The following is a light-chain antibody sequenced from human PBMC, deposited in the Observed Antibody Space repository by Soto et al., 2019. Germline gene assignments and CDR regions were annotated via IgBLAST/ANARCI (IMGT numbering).Light chain of an antibody. CDR3: QQYNGYSRP. V-gene: IGKV3-15*01. J-gene: IGKJ1*01. CDR2: GAS. Sequence: MVVAQGAASLSVSPWGRATLSCRASQSISDTLAWYQQKPGQAPRLLIYGASKRATGFPSRFSGSGSGTEFTLTIRSLQPDDFTTYYCQQYNGYSRPFGQRTKVAIK. CDR1: QSISDT.